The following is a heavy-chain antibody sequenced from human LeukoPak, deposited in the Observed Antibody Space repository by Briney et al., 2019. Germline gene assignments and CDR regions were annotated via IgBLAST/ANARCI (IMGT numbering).Heavy chain of an antibody. J-gene: IGHJ4*02. V-gene: IGHV3-33*01. CDR3: TRYNNDHFDY. Sequence: PGGSLRLSCAASGFTFRKHGMHWVRQAPGKGLEWVAVIAYDGSRAFYADSVKGRFTISRDNSKNTMSVQMDDLRAEDTAVYYCTRYNNDHFDYWGQGTLVTVSS. D-gene: IGHD1-14*01. CDR2: IAYDGSRA. CDR1: GFTFRKHG.